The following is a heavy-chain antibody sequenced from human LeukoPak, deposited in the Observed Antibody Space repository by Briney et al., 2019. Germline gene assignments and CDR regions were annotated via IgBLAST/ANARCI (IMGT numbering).Heavy chain of an antibody. J-gene: IGHJ4*02. Sequence: PGGSLRLSCAASGSTFSSYAMSWVRQAPGKGLEWVSAISGSGGSTYYADSVEGRFTISRDNSKNTLYLQMNSLRAEDTAVYYCAKRPAYSYGAYFDYWGQGTLVTVSS. CDR3: AKRPAYSYGAYFDY. CDR1: GSTFSSYA. CDR2: ISGSGGST. V-gene: IGHV3-23*01. D-gene: IGHD5-18*01.